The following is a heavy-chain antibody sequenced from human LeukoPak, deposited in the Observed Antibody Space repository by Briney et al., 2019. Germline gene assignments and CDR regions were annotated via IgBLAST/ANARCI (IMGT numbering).Heavy chain of an antibody. J-gene: IGHJ4*02. V-gene: IGHV3-48*03. Sequence: GGSLRLSCAASGFTLSSFEMNWVRQAPGKGLEWVSYISSGGGTIYYADSVKGRFTISRDNAKNSLYLQMNSLRAEDTAVYYCARRYCSSTSCLFDYWGQGTLVTVSS. CDR3: ARRYCSSTSCLFDY. CDR1: GFTLSSFE. D-gene: IGHD2-2*01. CDR2: ISSGGGTI.